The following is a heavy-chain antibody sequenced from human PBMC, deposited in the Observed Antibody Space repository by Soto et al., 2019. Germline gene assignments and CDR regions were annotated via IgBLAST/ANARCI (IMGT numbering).Heavy chain of an antibody. Sequence: QVQLVESGGGVVQPGRSLRLSCAASGFTFSSYAMHWVRQAPGKGLEWVTVISYDGSNKYYADSVKGRFTISRDNSKNTLYLHMNSLRTEDTAVYYCARDYSYCGGDCYISLWNFDLWGRGTLVTVFS. V-gene: IGHV3-30-3*01. CDR1: GFTFSSYA. CDR2: ISYDGSNK. CDR3: ARDYSYCGGDCYISLWNFDL. D-gene: IGHD2-21*02. J-gene: IGHJ2*01.